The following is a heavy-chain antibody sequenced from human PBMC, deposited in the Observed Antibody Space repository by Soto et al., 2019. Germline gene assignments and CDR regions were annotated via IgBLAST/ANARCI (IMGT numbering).Heavy chain of an antibody. J-gene: IGHJ3*01. CDR2: IASSGPYT. D-gene: IGHD2-2*01. V-gene: IGHV3-21*02. Sequence: EVQLVESGGGLVKLGGSLSLSCAASGFTFNTYTMNWVRQPPGKGLEWVPSIASSGPYTYYADSVKGRFPISRDNGKNSLFLQMNRLRAEDTAVYCCALEEVPPAFDVWGRGTMVSVSS. CDR1: GFTFNTYT. CDR3: ALEEVPPAFDV.